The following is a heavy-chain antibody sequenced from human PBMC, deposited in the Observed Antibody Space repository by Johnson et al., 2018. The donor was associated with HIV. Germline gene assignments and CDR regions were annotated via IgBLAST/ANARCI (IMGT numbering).Heavy chain of an antibody. V-gene: IGHV3-7*01. CDR3: AKEFMITFGGVIEYDAFDI. Sequence: VQLVESGGGLVQPGGSRRLSCAASGFIFSVYWMTWVRQAPGKGLEWVANIKQDGSEKYYADSVKGRFTISRDNSKNTLYLQMNSLRAEDTAVYYCAKEFMITFGGVIEYDAFDIWGQGTMVTVSS. CDR2: IKQDGSEK. CDR1: GFIFSVYW. D-gene: IGHD3-16*02. J-gene: IGHJ3*02.